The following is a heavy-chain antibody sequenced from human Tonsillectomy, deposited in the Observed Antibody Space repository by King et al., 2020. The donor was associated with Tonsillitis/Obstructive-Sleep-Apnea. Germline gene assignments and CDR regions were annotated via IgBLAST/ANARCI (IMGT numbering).Heavy chain of an antibody. CDR3: AREDIVPAPVVMGGGFDY. CDR1: GGSFSGYY. D-gene: IGHD2-2*01. J-gene: IGHJ4*02. Sequence: VQLQQWGAGLLKPSETLSLTCAVYGGSFSGYYWSWIRQPPGKGLEWIGEINHSGSTNYNPSLKSRVTISVDTSKKQFSLKLSSVTAADTAVYYCAREDIVPAPVVMGGGFDYWGQGTLVTVSS. V-gene: IGHV4-34*01. CDR2: INHSGST.